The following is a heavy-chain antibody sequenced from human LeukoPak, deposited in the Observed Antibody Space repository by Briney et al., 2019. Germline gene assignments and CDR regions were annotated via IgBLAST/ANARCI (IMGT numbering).Heavy chain of an antibody. D-gene: IGHD2-8*01. CDR3: ASGLHKGVFDI. CDR1: GFTFDDYA. CDR2: IYTSGST. V-gene: IGHV4-4*07. Sequence: PGGSLRLSCAASGFTFDDYAMHWVRQAPGKGLEWIGRIYTSGSTNYNPSLKSRVTMSVDTSKNQFSLKLSSVTDADTAVYYCASGLHKGVFDIWGQGTMVTVSS. J-gene: IGHJ3*02.